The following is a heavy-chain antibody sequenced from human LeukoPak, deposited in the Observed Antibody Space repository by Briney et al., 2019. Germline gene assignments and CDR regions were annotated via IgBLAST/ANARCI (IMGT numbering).Heavy chain of an antibody. CDR3: ARIAGDYGEFDY. J-gene: IGHJ4*02. CDR2: ISYDGSNK. V-gene: IGHV3-30*03. CDR1: GFTFSSYG. D-gene: IGHD4-17*01. Sequence: GGSLRLSCAASGFTFSSYGMHWVRQAPGKGLEWVAVISYDGSNKYYADSVKGRFTISRDNSKNTLYLQMNSLRAEDTAVYYCARIAGDYGEFDYWGQGTLVTVSS.